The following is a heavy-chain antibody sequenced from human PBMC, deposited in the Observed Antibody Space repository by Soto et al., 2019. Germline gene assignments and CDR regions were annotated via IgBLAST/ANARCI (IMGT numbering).Heavy chain of an antibody. D-gene: IGHD5-18*01. CDR1: GFSFSSFA. Sequence: PGGSLRLSCEASGFSFSSFAMNWVRQAPGRGLEWVSYISDDGASIYYADSLKGRFTISRDNAKNSLSLQMNNLRAEDTAVYYCARENSVQAWLHHFDHWGLGTQVTVSS. CDR3: ARENSVQAWLHHFDH. J-gene: IGHJ4*02. CDR2: ISDDGASI. V-gene: IGHV3-48*03.